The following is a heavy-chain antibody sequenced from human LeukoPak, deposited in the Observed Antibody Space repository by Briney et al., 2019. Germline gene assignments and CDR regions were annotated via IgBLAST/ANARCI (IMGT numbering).Heavy chain of an antibody. CDR1: GGTISSGGYS. V-gene: IGHV4-30-2*01. J-gene: IGHJ4*02. CDR3: ARGGITMVRGFN. CDR2: IYHSGST. Sequence: SQTLSLTCAVSGGTISSGGYSWSWIRQPPGKGLEWIGYIYHSGSTYYNPSLKSRVTISVDRSKNQFSLKLSSVTAADTAVYYCARGGITMVRGFNWGQGTLVTVSS. D-gene: IGHD3-10*01.